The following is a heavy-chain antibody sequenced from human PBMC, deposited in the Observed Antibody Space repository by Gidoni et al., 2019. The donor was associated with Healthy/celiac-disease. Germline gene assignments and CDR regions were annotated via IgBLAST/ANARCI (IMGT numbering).Heavy chain of an antibody. J-gene: IGHJ4*02. D-gene: IGHD3-10*01. CDR2: ISYDGSNK. CDR3: AKDRGDGYFDY. V-gene: IGHV3-30*18. CDR1: GFTFSSYS. Sequence: QVQLVASGGGVVQPGRSLRLSCAASGFTFSSYSMHWVRQAPGKGLEWVAVISYDGSNKYYADSVKGRFTISRDNSKNTLYLQMNSLRAEDTAVYYCAKDRGDGYFDYWGQGTLVTVSS.